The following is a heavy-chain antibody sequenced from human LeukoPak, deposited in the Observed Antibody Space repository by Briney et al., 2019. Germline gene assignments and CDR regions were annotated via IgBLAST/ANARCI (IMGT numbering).Heavy chain of an antibody. J-gene: IGHJ6*03. D-gene: IGHD5-18*01. CDR2: IYYSGST. Sequence: SETLSLTCTVSGGSISSSDYYWGWIRQPPGKGLEWVGSIYYSGSTSYNPSLKSRVTISVDTSKNQFSLKLSSVTAADTAVYYCAGGYIYGSTYYYMDVWGKGTTVTISS. CDR1: GGSISSSDYY. V-gene: IGHV4-39*07. CDR3: AGGYIYGSTYYYMDV.